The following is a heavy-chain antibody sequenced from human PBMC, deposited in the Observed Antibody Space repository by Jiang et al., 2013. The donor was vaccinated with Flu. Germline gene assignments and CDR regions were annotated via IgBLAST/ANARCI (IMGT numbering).Heavy chain of an antibody. V-gene: IGHV5-51*01. D-gene: IGHD6-19*01. J-gene: IGHJ6*03. Sequence: FTSYWIGWVRQMPGKGLGVGWGIIYPGDSDTRYSPSFQGQVTISADKSISTAYLQWSSLKASDTAMYYCASQGPVAGTFRGYYMDVWGKGTTVTVSS. CDR1: FTSYW. CDR3: ASQGPVAGTFRGYYMDV. CDR2: IYPGDSDT.